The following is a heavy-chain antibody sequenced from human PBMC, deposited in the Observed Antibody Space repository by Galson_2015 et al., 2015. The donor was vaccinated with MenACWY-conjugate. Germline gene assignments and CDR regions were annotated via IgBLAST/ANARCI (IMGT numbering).Heavy chain of an antibody. Sequence: QSGAEVKKPGEALKISCKASGYSFDTFWIGWVRQMPGKGLEWMGITHPSDSETLYSPSFEGQVTISADKSISTAYLQWSSLKASDTGIYYCARRGYSGYGPGHSWGQGTLVTVSS. CDR2: THPSDSET. D-gene: IGHD5-12*01. J-gene: IGHJ4*02. V-gene: IGHV5-51*01. CDR1: GYSFDTFW. CDR3: ARRGYSGYGPGHS.